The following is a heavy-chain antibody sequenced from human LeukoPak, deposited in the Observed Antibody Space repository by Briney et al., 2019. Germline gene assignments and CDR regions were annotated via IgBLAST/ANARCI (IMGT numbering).Heavy chain of an antibody. Sequence: SETLSLTCSVSDDSITMYYWTWIRQPPGKGLEWIGYVDHTGSTNFNPSLNGRVSISRDTTNNLFSLRLRSVTAADTAVYYCASSRYFDWATGVYWGQGTLVTVSS. CDR3: ASSRYFDWATGVY. J-gene: IGHJ4*02. D-gene: IGHD3-9*01. V-gene: IGHV4-59*08. CDR2: VDHTGST. CDR1: DDSITMYY.